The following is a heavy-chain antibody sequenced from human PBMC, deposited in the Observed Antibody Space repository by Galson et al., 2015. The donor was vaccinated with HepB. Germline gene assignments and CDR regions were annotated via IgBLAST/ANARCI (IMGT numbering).Heavy chain of an antibody. CDR2: ISDDGIKR. V-gene: IGHV3-30*18. D-gene: IGHD6-13*01. J-gene: IGHJ3*01. CDR3: AKARDRSSSWYSAEHFQH. Sequence: SLRLSCAASGFTFSSFGMHWVRQAPGRGPEWVAVISDDGIKRYYADSVKGRVTISRDNSKNTLYLQMNSLRREDTAIYYCAKARDRSSSWYSAEHFQHWGQGTMVTVSS. CDR1: GFTFSSFG.